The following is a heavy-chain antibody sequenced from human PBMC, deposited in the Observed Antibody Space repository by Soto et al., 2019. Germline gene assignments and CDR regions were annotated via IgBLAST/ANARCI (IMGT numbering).Heavy chain of an antibody. J-gene: IGHJ4*02. CDR1: GFTFSSYA. CDR3: ARVDPNYDILTGYPDY. V-gene: IGHV3-30-3*01. D-gene: IGHD3-9*01. Sequence: GGSLRLSCAASGFTFSSYAMYWVRQAPGKGLEWVAVISYDGVNKYSADSVKGRFTISRDNSKNTLYLQINSLRTDDTAVYYCARVDPNYDILTGYPDYWGLGTLVTVSS. CDR2: ISYDGVNK.